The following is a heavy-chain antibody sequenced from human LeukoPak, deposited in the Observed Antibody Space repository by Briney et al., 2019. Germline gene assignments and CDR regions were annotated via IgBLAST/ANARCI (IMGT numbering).Heavy chain of an antibody. J-gene: IGHJ4*02. CDR3: ARDDYDLYRGLLDY. CDR2: ISSSSSYI. V-gene: IGHV3-21*01. CDR1: GFTFSSYS. Sequence: GGSLRLSCAASGFTFSSYSMNWVRQAPGKGLEWVSSISSSSSYIYYADSVKGRFTISRDNAKNSLYLQMNSLRAEDTAVYYCARDDYDLYRGLLDYWGQGTLVTVSS. D-gene: IGHD3-3*01.